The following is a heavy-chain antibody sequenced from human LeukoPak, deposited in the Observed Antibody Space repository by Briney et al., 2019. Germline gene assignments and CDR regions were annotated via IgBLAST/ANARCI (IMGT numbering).Heavy chain of an antibody. J-gene: IGHJ3*02. D-gene: IGHD1-26*01. CDR3: AKNLGGSYPDAFDI. CDR1: KFTFSSYA. CDR2: FSSGGST. Sequence: GGSLRLSCVASKFTFSSYAMSWVRQAPGKGLEWVSAFSSGGSTYYAGSVKGRFTISRDNSKSTLYLQMNSLRAEDTAVYFCAKNLGGSYPDAFDIWGQGTTVTVSS. V-gene: IGHV3-23*01.